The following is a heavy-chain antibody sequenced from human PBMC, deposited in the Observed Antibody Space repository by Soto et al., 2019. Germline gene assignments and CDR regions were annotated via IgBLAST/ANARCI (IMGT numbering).Heavy chain of an antibody. V-gene: IGHV1-18*04. J-gene: IGHJ4*02. CDR3: ARDRQGETYGDYGDFDY. CDR1: GYTFTSYG. CDR2: ISAYNGNT. D-gene: IGHD4-17*01. Sequence: QVQLVQSGAEVKKPGASVKVSCKASGYTFTSYGISWVRQAPGQGLEWMGWISAYNGNTNSAQKLPCRVTMTTDTSTSTAYMELRSLRSHDTAVYYCARDRQGETYGDYGDFDYWGQGTLVTVSS.